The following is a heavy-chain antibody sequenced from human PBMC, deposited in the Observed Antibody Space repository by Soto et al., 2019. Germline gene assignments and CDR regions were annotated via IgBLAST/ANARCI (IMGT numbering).Heavy chain of an antibody. Sequence: QVQLVESGGGVVRPGRSQRLSCAASGFTFSSCGMHWVRQAPGKGLEWVAYISYDGSKKYYADSVKGRFTISRDNPKNTLYLQMNSPRAEDTAVYYCASAGTYYYDSSGYFSHYYGMDIWGQGTTVTVSS. J-gene: IGHJ6*02. CDR3: ASAGTYYYDSSGYFSHYYGMDI. V-gene: IGHV3-30*03. D-gene: IGHD3-22*01. CDR2: ISYDGSKK. CDR1: GFTFSSCG.